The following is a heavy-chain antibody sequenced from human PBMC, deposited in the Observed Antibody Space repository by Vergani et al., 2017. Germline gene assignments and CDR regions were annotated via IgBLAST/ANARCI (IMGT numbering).Heavy chain of an antibody. V-gene: IGHV3-9*01. Sequence: EVQLVESGGGLVQPGRSLRLSCAASGFTFDDYAMHWVRQAPGKGLEWVSGISWNSGSIGYADSVKGRFTISRDNAKNSLYLQMNSLRAEDTAVYYCAKSSSSGFGYGMDVWGQGTTVTVSS. J-gene: IGHJ6*02. CDR1: GFTFDDYA. D-gene: IGHD2-15*01. CDR3: AKSSSSGFGYGMDV. CDR2: ISWNSGSI.